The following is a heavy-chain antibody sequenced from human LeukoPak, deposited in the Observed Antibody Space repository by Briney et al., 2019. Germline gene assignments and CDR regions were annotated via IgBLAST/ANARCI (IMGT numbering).Heavy chain of an antibody. J-gene: IGHJ3*02. CDR1: GFTFSSYA. Sequence: PGRSLRLSCAASGFTFSSYAMHWVRQAPGKGLEWVAVISYDGSNKYYADSVKGRFTISRDNSKNTLYLQMNSLRAEDTAVYYCARDEVGATWDVAFDIWGQGTMVTVSS. V-gene: IGHV3-30*04. CDR2: ISYDGSNK. CDR3: ARDEVGATWDVAFDI. D-gene: IGHD1-26*01.